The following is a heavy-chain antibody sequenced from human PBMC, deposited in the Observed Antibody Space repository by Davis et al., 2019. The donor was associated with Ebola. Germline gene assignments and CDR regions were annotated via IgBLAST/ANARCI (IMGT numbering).Heavy chain of an antibody. CDR3: ASTYSPLKSITAAGIWFDP. CDR2: IYHSGST. J-gene: IGHJ5*02. D-gene: IGHD6-13*01. CDR1: ARTISSSNW. Sequence: PSETLSLTCAVSARTISSSNWWSWVRQPPGRGLEWIGEIYHSGSTNYNPSLKSRVTISVDKSKNQFSLELSSVTAADTAVYYCASTYSPLKSITAAGIWFDPWGQGTLVTVSS. V-gene: IGHV4-4*02.